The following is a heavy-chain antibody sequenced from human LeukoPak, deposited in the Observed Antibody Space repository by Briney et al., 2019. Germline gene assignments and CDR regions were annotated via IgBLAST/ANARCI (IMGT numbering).Heavy chain of an antibody. V-gene: IGHV4-61*01. Sequence: SETLSLTCSVWGDPVRSIHYFWTPLRRPPANGLQWIGYVTYSRNTNYNPSLKTRLTLSLDTSKNQFSLKLTSVPAADTAVYYCARDHYGANDCWGQGTLVTVSS. J-gene: IGHJ4*02. CDR1: GDPVRSIHYF. CDR2: VTYSRNT. D-gene: IGHD4-17*01. CDR3: ARDHYGANDC.